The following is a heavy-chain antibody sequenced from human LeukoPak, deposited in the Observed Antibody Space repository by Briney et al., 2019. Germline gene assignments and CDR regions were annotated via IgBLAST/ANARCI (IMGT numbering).Heavy chain of an antibody. CDR2: IIPIFGTA. Sequence: SVKVSCKASGGTFSSYAISWVRQAPGQGLEWMGGIIPIFGTANYAQKFQGRVTITADKSTSTAYMELSSLRSEDTAVYYCARGCSGGSCFVFSPAGWFDPWGQGTLVTVSS. CDR1: GGTFSSYA. J-gene: IGHJ5*02. D-gene: IGHD2-15*01. V-gene: IGHV1-69*06. CDR3: ARGCSGGSCFVFSPAGWFDP.